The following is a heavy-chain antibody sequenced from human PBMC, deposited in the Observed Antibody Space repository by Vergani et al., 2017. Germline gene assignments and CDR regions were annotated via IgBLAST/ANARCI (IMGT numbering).Heavy chain of an antibody. CDR1: GGSLSGYF. D-gene: IGHD3-3*01. Sequence: QVHLQQRGAGVLKPSETLSLTCGVIGGSLSGYFWSWIRQSPGRGLEWIGEITAIGSAKYSPSATSRVTISVDTSRGEFTLTVTSVTAADTGLYFCASRRPGLNLDSNSNAGPFDSWGREPWSPSPQ. CDR2: ITAIGSA. J-gene: IGHJ4*02. CDR3: ASRRPGLNLDSNSNAGPFDS. V-gene: IGHV4-34*02.